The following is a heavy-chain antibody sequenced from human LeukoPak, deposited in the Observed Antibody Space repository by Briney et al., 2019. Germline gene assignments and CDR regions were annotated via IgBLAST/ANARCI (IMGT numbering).Heavy chain of an antibody. CDR2: ISYDGSNK. D-gene: IGHD6-13*01. V-gene: IGHV3-30*04. CDR3: ARDLLVPFGTRYYYYGMDV. Sequence: PGGSLRLSCAASGFTLSSYAMHWVRQAPGKWLEWVAVISYDGSNKYYADSVKCRFTISRDNSKNTLYLQMNSLRAEDTAVYYCARDLLVPFGTRYYYYGMDVWGQGTTVTVSS. J-gene: IGHJ6*02. CDR1: GFTLSSYA.